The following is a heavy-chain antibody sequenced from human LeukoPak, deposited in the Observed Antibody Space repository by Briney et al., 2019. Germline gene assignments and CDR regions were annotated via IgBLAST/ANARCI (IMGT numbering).Heavy chain of an antibody. Sequence: GGSLRLSCAASGFTFSSYNMNWVRQAPGRGLEWVAAISYDGSNKYYADSVKGRFTISRDNSKNTLYLQMNSLRAEDTAVYYCAKDGPYSYGSFNPDYWGQGTLVTVSS. CDR2: ISYDGSNK. J-gene: IGHJ4*02. D-gene: IGHD5-18*01. CDR1: GFTFSSYN. V-gene: IGHV3-30*18. CDR3: AKDGPYSYGSFNPDY.